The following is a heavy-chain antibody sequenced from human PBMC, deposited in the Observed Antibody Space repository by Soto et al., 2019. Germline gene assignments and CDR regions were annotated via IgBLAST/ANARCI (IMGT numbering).Heavy chain of an antibody. Sequence: QVQLVQSGAEVKKPGASVKVSCKASGYTFTSYGISWVRQAPGQGLEWMGWISAYNGNTNYAQKLQGRVTITTDTSTSTAYMELRSLRSDDTAVYYCARDSPGAWELLGHFDYWGQGTLVTVSS. CDR2: ISAYNGNT. V-gene: IGHV1-18*04. CDR3: ARDSPGAWELLGHFDY. D-gene: IGHD1-26*01. J-gene: IGHJ4*02. CDR1: GYTFTSYG.